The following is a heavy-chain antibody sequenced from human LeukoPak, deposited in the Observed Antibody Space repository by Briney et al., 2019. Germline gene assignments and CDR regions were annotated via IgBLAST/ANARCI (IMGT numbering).Heavy chain of an antibody. CDR2: KSNDGSVK. CDR1: GFTFNTYA. D-gene: IGHD3-22*01. Sequence: PGGSLRLSCAASGFTFNTYAMHWVRQAPGKGLEWVSDKSNDGSVKYYADSVKGRFTISRDNSKNTLYLQMNSLRAEDTAVYYCARDHGWIVVVKGDFDYWGQGTLVTVSS. V-gene: IGHV3-30-3*01. J-gene: IGHJ4*02. CDR3: ARDHGWIVVVKGDFDY.